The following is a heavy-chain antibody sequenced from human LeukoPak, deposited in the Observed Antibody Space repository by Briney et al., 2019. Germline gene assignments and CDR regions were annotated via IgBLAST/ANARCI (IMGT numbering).Heavy chain of an antibody. CDR2: INPNSGGT. V-gene: IGHV1-2*02. D-gene: IGHD2-15*01. CDR3: ARVHKGYCSGGSCYPFDY. J-gene: IGHJ4*02. Sequence: ASVKVSCKASGGTFSSYAISWVRQAPGQGLEWMGWINPNSGGTNYAQKFQGRVTMTRDTSISTAYMELSRLRSDDTAVYYCARVHKGYCSGGSCYPFDYWGQGTLVTVSS. CDR1: GGTFSSYA.